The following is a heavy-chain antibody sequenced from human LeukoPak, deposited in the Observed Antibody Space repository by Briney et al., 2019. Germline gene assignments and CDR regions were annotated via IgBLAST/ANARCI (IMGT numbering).Heavy chain of an antibody. D-gene: IGHD6-13*01. V-gene: IGHV1-46*01. CDR1: GYTFTSYY. CDR3: ARDLRASQEYSSSWYGS. CDR2: INPSGGST. J-gene: IGHJ5*02. Sequence: GASVKVSCKASGYTFTSYYMHWVRQAPGQGLEWMGIINPSGGSTSYAQKFQGRVTMTRDMSTSTVYMELSSLRSEDTAVYYCARDLRASQEYSSSWYGSWGQGTLVTVSS.